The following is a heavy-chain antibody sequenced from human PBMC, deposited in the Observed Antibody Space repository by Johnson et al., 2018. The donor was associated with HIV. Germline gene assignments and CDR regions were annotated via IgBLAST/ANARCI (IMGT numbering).Heavy chain of an antibody. CDR1: GFTFSSYA. Sequence: QVQLVESGGGLVQPGGSLRLSCAASGFTFSSYAMHWVRQAPGKGLEYVSAISSNGGSTYYADSVKGRFTISRDNSKNTLYRQMNSLRAEDTALYYCARDRGSYGTSDAFDIWGQGTMFTVSS. D-gene: IGHD5-18*01. V-gene: IGHV3-64*04. J-gene: IGHJ3*02. CDR2: ISSNGGST. CDR3: ARDRGSYGTSDAFDI.